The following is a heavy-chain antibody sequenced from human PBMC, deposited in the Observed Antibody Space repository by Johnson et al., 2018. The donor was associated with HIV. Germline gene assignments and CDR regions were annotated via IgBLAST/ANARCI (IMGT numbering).Heavy chain of an antibody. Sequence: MLFVESGGGLVQPGGSLKLSCEASGFTFSDHYMSWIRQAPGKGLEWVSYISSNGGRTYYANSVKGRFTISRDNSKNMLYLQMGSLGAEDMAVYYCSRGGELSSIGAFDIWGQGTMVTVS. J-gene: IGHJ3*02. CDR1: GFTFSDHY. CDR3: SRGGELSSIGAFDI. D-gene: IGHD3-16*02. V-gene: IGHV3-64*01. CDR2: ISSNGGRT.